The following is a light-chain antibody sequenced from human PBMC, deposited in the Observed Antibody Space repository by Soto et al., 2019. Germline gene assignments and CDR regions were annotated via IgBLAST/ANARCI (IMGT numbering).Light chain of an antibody. CDR1: QRGCRN. CDR3: QQYNNWPPLT. J-gene: IGKJ4*01. CDR2: GAS. V-gene: IGKV3-15*01. Sequence: EIGMTQAPTTLSLSPRGKANLSCRASQRGCRNLAWYQQKPGQGPRLLIFGASTRATGIPARFSGSGSGTEFTLTISSLQSEDFAVYYCQQYNNWPPLTFGGGTKVEIK.